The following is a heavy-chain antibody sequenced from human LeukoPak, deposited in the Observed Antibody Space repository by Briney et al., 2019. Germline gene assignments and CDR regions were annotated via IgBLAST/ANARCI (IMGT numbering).Heavy chain of an antibody. CDR2: IYHSGST. CDR3: ASMKYDILTGYYLNYLDY. V-gene: IGHV4-4*02. Sequence: PSGTLSLTCAVSGGSISSSNWWSWVRQPPGKGLEWIGEIYHSGSTNYNPSLKSRVTISVDKSKNQFSLKLSSVTAADTAVYYCASMKYDILTGYYLNYLDYWGQGTLVTVSS. D-gene: IGHD3-9*01. CDR1: GGSISSSNW. J-gene: IGHJ4*02.